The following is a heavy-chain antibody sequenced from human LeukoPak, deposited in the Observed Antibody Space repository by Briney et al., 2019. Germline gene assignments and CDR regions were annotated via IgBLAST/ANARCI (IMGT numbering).Heavy chain of an antibody. CDR3: ARGPHYDFWSGSIKRFDY. CDR2: IIPIFGTA. D-gene: IGHD3-3*01. Sequence: ASVKVSCKASGGTFSSYAISWVRQAPRQGLEWMGGIIPIFGTANYAQKFQGRVTITADESTSTAYMELSSLRSEDTAVYYCARGPHYDFWSGSIKRFDYWGQGTLVTVSS. CDR1: GGTFSSYA. V-gene: IGHV1-69*13. J-gene: IGHJ4*02.